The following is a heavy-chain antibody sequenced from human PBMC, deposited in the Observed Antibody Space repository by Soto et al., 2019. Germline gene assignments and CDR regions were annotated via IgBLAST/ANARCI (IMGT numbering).Heavy chain of an antibody. V-gene: IGHV3-48*02. CDR1: GFTFSSYS. CDR3: AGEIMITFGGVIAPAYGMDV. CDR2: ISSSSSTI. J-gene: IGHJ6*02. D-gene: IGHD3-16*02. Sequence: AASGFTFSSYSMNWVRQAPGKGLEWVSYISSSSSTIYYADSVKGRFTISRDNAKNSLYLQMNSLRDEDTAVYYCAGEIMITFGGVIAPAYGMDVWGQGTTVTVSS.